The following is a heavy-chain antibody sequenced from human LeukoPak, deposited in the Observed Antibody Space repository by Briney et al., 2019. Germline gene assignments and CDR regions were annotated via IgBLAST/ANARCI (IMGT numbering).Heavy chain of an antibody. Sequence: GASVKVSCKASGYTFTGYYTHWVRQAPGQGLEWMGWINPNSGGTNYAQKFQGRVTMTRDTSISTAYMELSRLRSDDTAVYYCARDYYGSGGGPGPNFDLWGRGTLVTVSS. CDR3: ARDYYGSGGGPGPNFDL. V-gene: IGHV1-2*02. D-gene: IGHD3-10*01. CDR1: GYTFTGYY. CDR2: INPNSGGT. J-gene: IGHJ2*01.